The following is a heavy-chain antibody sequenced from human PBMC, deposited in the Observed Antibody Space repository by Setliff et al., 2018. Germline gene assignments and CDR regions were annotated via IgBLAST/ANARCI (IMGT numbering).Heavy chain of an antibody. CDR1: GFTFSSYS. CDR2: TRTKARIYTT. CDR3: AVSGINGPLSY. J-gene: IGHJ4*02. V-gene: IGHV3-72*01. Sequence: QTGGSLRLSCIASGFTFSSYSMNWVRQAPGKGLEWVGRTRTKARIYTTEYAASVKGRFTISRDDSKNSLYLQMNSPKTEDTAVYYCAVSGINGPLSYWGQGTLVTVSS. D-gene: IGHD2-15*01.